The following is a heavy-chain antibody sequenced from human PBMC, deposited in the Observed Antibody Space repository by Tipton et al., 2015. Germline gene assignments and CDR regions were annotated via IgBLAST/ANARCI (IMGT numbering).Heavy chain of an antibody. V-gene: IGHV4-39*07. Sequence: TLSLTCTVPGRSISSGGYYWSWIRQSPGKGLEWIGGVVYRGGTYYSPLLKSRVTTSLDTSKNQFSLQLRSVTAADTAVYFCARAATWDSSTGWYLDYWGKGILVTVSS. CDR1: GRSISSGGYY. CDR3: ARAATWDSSTGWYLDY. J-gene: IGHJ4*02. CDR2: VVYRGGT. D-gene: IGHD6-19*01.